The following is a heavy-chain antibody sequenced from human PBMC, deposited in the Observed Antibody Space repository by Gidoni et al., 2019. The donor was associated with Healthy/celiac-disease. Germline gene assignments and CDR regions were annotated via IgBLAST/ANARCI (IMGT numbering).Heavy chain of an antibody. CDR1: GFNFSSYS. CDR3: ARAHGIAVAGTIRFDY. Sequence: EVPLVESGGGLVTPGGSLRLFCAASGFNFSSYSMNWVRPAPGKGLDWFASISMCSSYMSYADSVQGRFTISRDNAKNSLYLQMNSRGAEDTAVYYCARAHGIAVAGTIRFDYWGQGTLVTVSS. J-gene: IGHJ4*02. D-gene: IGHD6-19*01. CDR2: ISMCSSYM. V-gene: IGHV3-21*01.